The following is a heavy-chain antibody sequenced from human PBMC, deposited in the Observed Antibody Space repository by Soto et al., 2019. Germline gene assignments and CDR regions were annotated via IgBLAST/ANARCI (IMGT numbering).Heavy chain of an antibody. V-gene: IGHV2-26*01. CDR2: IFSNDEK. Sequence: SGPTLVNPPETLTLTCTVSGFSLSNARMGVSWIRQPPGKALEWLAHIFSNDEKSYSTSLKSRLTISKDTSKSQVVLTMTNMDPVDTATYYCARTLPYYDILTGYYRDRIYFDYWGQGTLVTSPQ. D-gene: IGHD3-9*01. CDR3: ARTLPYYDILTGYYRDRIYFDY. J-gene: IGHJ4*02. CDR1: GFSLSNARMG.